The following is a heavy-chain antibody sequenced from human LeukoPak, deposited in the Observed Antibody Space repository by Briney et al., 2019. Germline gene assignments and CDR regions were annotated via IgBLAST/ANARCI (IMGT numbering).Heavy chain of an antibody. CDR2: IYRSGST. CDR3: ARAVTCSSTSCYNYFDY. D-gene: IGHD2-2*02. J-gene: IGHJ4*02. CDR1: GGSISSSNW. Sequence: SGTLSLTCAVSGGSISSSNWWSWVRQPPGKGLEWIGEIYRSGSTNYNPSLKSRVTISVDKSKNQFSLKLSSVTAADTAVYYCARAVTCSSTSCYNYFDYWGQGTLVTVSS. V-gene: IGHV4-4*02.